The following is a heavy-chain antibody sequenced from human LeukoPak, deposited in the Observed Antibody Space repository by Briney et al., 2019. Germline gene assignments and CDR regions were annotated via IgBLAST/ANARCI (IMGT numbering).Heavy chain of an antibody. CDR1: GFTFSSYA. CDR2: ISGSGGYT. V-gene: IGHV3-23*01. CDR3: AKQLGYCSDGSCYFPY. D-gene: IGHD2-15*01. Sequence: GGSLRLSCAASGFTFSSYAMSWVRQAPGKGLEWVSAISGSGGYTYYADSVQGRFTISRDNSKSTLCLQMNSLRAEDTAVYYCAKQLGYCSDGSCYFPYWGQGTLVTVSS. J-gene: IGHJ4*03.